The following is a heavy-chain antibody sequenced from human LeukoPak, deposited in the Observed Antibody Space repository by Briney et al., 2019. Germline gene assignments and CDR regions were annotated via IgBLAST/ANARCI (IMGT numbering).Heavy chain of an antibody. D-gene: IGHD5-18*01. CDR1: GFTFSSYG. CDR3: ARDVDTAMVTYYYYGMDV. J-gene: IGHJ6*02. CDR2: ISYDGSNK. Sequence: SGGSLRLSCAASGFTFSSYGMHWVRQAPGKGLEWVAVISYDGSNKYYADSVKGRFTISRDNSKNTLYLQMNSLRAEDTAVYYCARDVDTAMVTYYYYGMDVWGQGTTVTVSS. V-gene: IGHV3-30*03.